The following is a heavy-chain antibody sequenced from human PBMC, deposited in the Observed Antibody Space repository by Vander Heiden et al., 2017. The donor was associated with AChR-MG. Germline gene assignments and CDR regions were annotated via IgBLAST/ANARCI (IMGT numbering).Heavy chain of an antibody. J-gene: IGHJ4*02. V-gene: IGHV1-69*18. Sequence: QVQLVQSGAEAKQPGSSVKVSCKVSGVTFNSDGLSWVRQAPGQGLEWVGSILPISITSKYAQKFQGRVTITADESTYTAYMELRSLRSEDTAVYYCANGLDRGGLPFDHWGQGTLVTVSS. CDR3: ANGLDRGGLPFDH. CDR1: GVTFNSDG. CDR2: ILPISITS. D-gene: IGHD3-16*01.